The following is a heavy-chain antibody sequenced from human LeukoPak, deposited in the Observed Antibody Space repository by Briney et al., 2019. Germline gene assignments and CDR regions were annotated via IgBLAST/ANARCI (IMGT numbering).Heavy chain of an antibody. Sequence: PGGPLRLSCAASGFTFSSYGMHWVRQAPGKGLEWVAFIRYDGSNKYYADSVKGRFTISRDNSKNTLYLQMNSLKAEDTAVYSCAKPSDDYGDYVIDYWGQGTLVTVSS. CDR2: IRYDGSNK. CDR3: AKPSDDYGDYVIDY. CDR1: GFTFSSYG. J-gene: IGHJ4*02. D-gene: IGHD4-17*01. V-gene: IGHV3-30*02.